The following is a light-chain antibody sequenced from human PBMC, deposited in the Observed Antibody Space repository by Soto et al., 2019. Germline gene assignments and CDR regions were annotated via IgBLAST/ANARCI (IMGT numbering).Light chain of an antibody. CDR3: QAWDSSTEV. CDR1: KLGDKY. V-gene: IGLV3-1*01. J-gene: IGLJ1*01. CDR2: QDS. Sequence: SYELTQPPSVSVSPGQTASITCSGDKLGDKYACWYQQKPGQSPVLVIYQDSKRPSGIPERFSGSNSGNTATLTISGTQAVDEADYYCQAWDSSTEVFGTGTKAPS.